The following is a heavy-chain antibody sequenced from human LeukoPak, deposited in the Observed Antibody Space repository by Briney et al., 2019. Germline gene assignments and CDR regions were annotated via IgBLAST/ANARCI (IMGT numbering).Heavy chain of an antibody. CDR2: INHSGST. D-gene: IGHD4-23*01. J-gene: IGHJ4*02. Sequence: PSETLSLTCAVYGGSFSGYYWSWIRQPPGKGLEWIGEINHSGSTNYNPSLKSRVTISVDTSKNQFSLKLSSVTAADTAVYYCARVYGGNEPPNDYWGQGTLVTVSS. V-gene: IGHV4-34*01. CDR3: ARVYGGNEPPNDY. CDR1: GGSFSGYY.